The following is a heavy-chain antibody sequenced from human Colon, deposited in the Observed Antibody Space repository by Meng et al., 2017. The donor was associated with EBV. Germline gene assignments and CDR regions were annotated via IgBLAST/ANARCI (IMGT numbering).Heavy chain of an antibody. J-gene: IGHJ4*02. V-gene: IGHV4-4*02. CDR1: GFSISSNIR. CDR3: VRGKQDAWELLAY. CDR2: IDDSGST. Sequence: VQLAEWGPVLVKPSGTHSLSCGFSGFSISSNIRWTWVRQPPGKGLEWIGDIDDSGSTNYNPSLNSRISISLDKSKNHFSLEVNSVTAADTAVYYCVRGKQDAWELLAYWGQGALVTVSS. D-gene: IGHD1-26*01.